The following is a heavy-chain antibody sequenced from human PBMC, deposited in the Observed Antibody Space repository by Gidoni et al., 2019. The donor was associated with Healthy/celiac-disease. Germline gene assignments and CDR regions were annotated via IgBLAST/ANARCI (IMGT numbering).Heavy chain of an antibody. CDR3: ARVGATLIGPTVFDY. CDR2: SAPSDSYT. D-gene: IGHD1-26*01. J-gene: IGHJ4*02. V-gene: IGHV5-10-1*03. CDR1: GYSFTSYW. Sequence: EVQLVQSGAEVKKPGESRRSSWTGSGYSFTSYWISWVRRMPWIGLEWMGRSAPSDSYTHYSPSVQGHGSISADKSISTAYLQWSSLKAADTAMYYCARVGATLIGPTVFDYWGQGTLVTVSS.